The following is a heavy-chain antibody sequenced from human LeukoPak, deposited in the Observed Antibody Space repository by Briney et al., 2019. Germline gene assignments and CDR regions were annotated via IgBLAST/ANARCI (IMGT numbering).Heavy chain of an antibody. CDR1: GGSISSGDYY. CDR3: ARERSLLRYFD. D-gene: IGHD3-9*01. J-gene: IGHJ4*02. Sequence: SETLSLTCTVSGGSISSGDYYWSWIRQPPGKGLEWIGYIYYSGSTYYNPSLKSRVTISVDTSKNQFSLKLSSVTAADTAVYYCARERSLLRYFDWGQGTLVTVSS. V-gene: IGHV4-30-4*08. CDR2: IYYSGST.